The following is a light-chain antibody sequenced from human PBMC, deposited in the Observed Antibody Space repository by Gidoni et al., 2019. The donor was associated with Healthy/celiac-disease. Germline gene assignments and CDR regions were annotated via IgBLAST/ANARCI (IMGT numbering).Light chain of an antibody. J-gene: IGKJ2*01. CDR1: QRVNSS. CDR2: GAS. V-gene: IGKV3-15*01. CDR3: QQYNNWPKT. Sequence: EIVMTQSPATLSVSPGERATLSCRASQRVNSSLAWYQQKPGQAPRLLIYGASTRATGIPARFSGRGSGTEFTLTISSLQSEDFAVYYCQQYNNWPKTFGQGTKLEIK.